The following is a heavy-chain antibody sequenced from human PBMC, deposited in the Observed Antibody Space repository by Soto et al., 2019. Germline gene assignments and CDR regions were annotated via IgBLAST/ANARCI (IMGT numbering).Heavy chain of an antibody. CDR3: VSHRNYIVVSGSFFDY. CDR1: GGSFSGYY. J-gene: IGHJ4*01. CDR2: IYYSGST. Sequence: TSETPSLTFAVYGGSFSGYYWGWVRQSPGKGLEWIESIYYSGSTHYNPSLKSRVTVSVDTSKNQFSLKLTSVTAADTAVYFCVSHRNYIVVSGSFFDYWSHGTLVTVSS. V-gene: IGHV4-34*01. D-gene: IGHD6-19*01.